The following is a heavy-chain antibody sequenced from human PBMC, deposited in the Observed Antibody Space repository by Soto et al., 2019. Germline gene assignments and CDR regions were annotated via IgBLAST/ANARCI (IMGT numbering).Heavy chain of an antibody. CDR1: GGSISSGGYY. CDR2: IYYSGST. J-gene: IGHJ6*02. V-gene: IGHV4-31*03. Sequence: QVQLQESGPGLVKPSQTLSLTCTVSGGSISSGGYYWSWIRQHAGKGLEWIGYIYYSGSTYYNPSLKSRVIISVDTSKTQLSLELSSVTAADTAVYYCARVCGGDCRHGMDVWGQGTTVTVSS. CDR3: ARVCGGDCRHGMDV. D-gene: IGHD2-21*02.